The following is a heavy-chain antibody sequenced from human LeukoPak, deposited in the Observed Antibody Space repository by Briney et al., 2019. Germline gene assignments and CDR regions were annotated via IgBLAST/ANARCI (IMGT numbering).Heavy chain of an antibody. V-gene: IGHV3-7*01. J-gene: IGHJ4*02. CDR1: GFTFSRYW. CDR2: IKQDGSEK. Sequence: GGSLRLSCAASGFTFSRYWMIWVRQAPGKGLELVANIKQDGSEKYYVDSVKGRFTISRDNAKNSLYLQMNSLRAEDTAVYYCARETRVRWTDYWGQGILVTVSS. D-gene: IGHD5-24*01. CDR3: ARETRVRWTDY.